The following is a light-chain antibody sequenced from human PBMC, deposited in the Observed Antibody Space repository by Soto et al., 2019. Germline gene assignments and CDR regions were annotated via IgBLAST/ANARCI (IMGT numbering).Light chain of an antibody. CDR2: GAS. V-gene: IGKV3-20*01. CDR1: QSVSSSY. Sequence: EIVLTQSPGTLSLSRGERATLSCRASQSVSSSYLAWYQQKPGQAPRLLIYGASSRATGIPDRFSGSGSGTDFTLTISRLEPEDFAVYYCQQYGSSPPAVTFGQGTRLEIK. CDR3: QQYGSSPPAVT. J-gene: IGKJ5*01.